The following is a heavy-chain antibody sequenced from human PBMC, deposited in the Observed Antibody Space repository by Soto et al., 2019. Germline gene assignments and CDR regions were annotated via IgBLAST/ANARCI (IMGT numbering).Heavy chain of an antibody. V-gene: IGHV5-51*01. CDR2: IYPGDSDT. J-gene: IGHJ5*02. CDR3: ARALGYYGSGSRNWFDP. D-gene: IGHD3-10*01. Sequence: GESLKISCKGSGYSFTSYWIGWVRQMPGKGLEWMGIIYPGDSDTRYSPSFQGQVTISADKSISTAYLQWSSLKASDTAMYYCARALGYYGSGSRNWFDPWGQGTLVTVSS. CDR1: GYSFTSYW.